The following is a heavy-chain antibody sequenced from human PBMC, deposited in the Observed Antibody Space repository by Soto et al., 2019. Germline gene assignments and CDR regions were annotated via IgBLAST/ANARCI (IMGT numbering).Heavy chain of an antibody. CDR2: IKKDGSES. CDR3: TSARSSMEPCGFVEF. J-gene: IGHJ4*02. V-gene: IGHV3-7*03. D-gene: IGHD2-21*01. Sequence: GGSLRLSCTASTFFISNSWMSWVRQAPGKGLEWVANIKKDGSESHYVDSVKGRFTISRDNAKNSVYLQVNSLRADDTGVYYCTSARSSMEPCGFVEFWGRGALVTVSS. CDR1: TFFISNSW.